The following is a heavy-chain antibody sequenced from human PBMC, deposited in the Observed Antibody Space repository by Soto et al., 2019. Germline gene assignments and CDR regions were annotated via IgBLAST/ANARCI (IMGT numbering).Heavy chain of an antibody. Sequence: ASVKVSCKASGYTFTSYGISWVRQAPGQGLEWMGWISAYNGNTNYAQKIQGRVTMTTDTSTSTAYMELRSLRPDDTAVFYCSRVTYYYGSGSPSPYYFDYWGQGTLVTVSS. CDR3: SRVTYYYGSGSPSPYYFDY. J-gene: IGHJ4*02. CDR2: ISAYNGNT. V-gene: IGHV1-18*01. CDR1: GYTFTSYG. D-gene: IGHD3-10*01.